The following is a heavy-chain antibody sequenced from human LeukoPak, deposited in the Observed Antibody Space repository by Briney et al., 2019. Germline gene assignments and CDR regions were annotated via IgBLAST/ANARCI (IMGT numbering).Heavy chain of an antibody. D-gene: IGHD5-18*01. J-gene: IGHJ6*02. Sequence: ASVKVSCKASGYTFTSYGISWVRQAPGQGLEWMGWISAYNGNTNYAQKLQGRVTMTTDTSTSTAYMEPRSLRSDDTAVYYCARDSDTAMVIYYGMDVWGQGTTVTVSS. CDR2: ISAYNGNT. CDR3: ARDSDTAMVIYYGMDV. CDR1: GYTFTSYG. V-gene: IGHV1-18*01.